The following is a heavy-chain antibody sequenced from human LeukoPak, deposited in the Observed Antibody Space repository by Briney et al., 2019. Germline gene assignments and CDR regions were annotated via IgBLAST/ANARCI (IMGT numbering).Heavy chain of an antibody. Sequence: GGSLRLSCAASGFTFSSYAISWVRQAPGKGLEWVSSIIGGGGSTYYADSVRGRFTISRDNSKNTLYLQMNSLRAEDTAVYYCAKDHYYNNSGYYYVGAFGYWGQGTLVTVSS. CDR1: GFTFSSYA. V-gene: IGHV3-23*01. J-gene: IGHJ4*02. CDR2: IIGGGGST. D-gene: IGHD3-22*01. CDR3: AKDHYYNNSGYYYVGAFGY.